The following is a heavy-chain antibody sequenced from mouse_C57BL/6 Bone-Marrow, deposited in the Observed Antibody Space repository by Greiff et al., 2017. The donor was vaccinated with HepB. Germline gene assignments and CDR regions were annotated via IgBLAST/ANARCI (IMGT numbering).Heavy chain of an antibody. CDR2: ISYDGSN. V-gene: IGHV3-6*01. CDR3: ARSPFTTVVADY. D-gene: IGHD1-1*01. CDR1: GYSITSGYY. J-gene: IGHJ2*01. Sequence: EVQLQESGPGLVKPSQSLSLTCSVTGYSITSGYYWNWIRQFPGNKLEWMGYISYDGSNNYNPSLKNRISITRDTSKNQFFLKLNSVTTEDTATYYCARSPFTTVVADYWGQGTTLTVSS.